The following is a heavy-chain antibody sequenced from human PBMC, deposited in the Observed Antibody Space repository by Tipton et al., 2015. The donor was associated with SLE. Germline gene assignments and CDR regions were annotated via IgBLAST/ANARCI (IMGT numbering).Heavy chain of an antibody. V-gene: IGHV1-46*01. J-gene: IGHJ4*02. CDR2: INPSGGYT. CDR1: GYIFTSFE. Sequence: QLVQSGAEVRKPGASVKVSCKASGYIFTSFEINWVRQAPGQGLEWMGLINPSGGYTNYAQKFQGRVTVTRDTSTSTVYMELSSLSSEDTAVYYCARPWEEDLAYWGQGTLVTVSS. CDR3: ARPWEEDLAY. D-gene: IGHD1-26*01.